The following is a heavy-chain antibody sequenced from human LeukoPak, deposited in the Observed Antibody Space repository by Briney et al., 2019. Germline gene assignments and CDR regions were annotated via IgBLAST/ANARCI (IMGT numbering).Heavy chain of an antibody. Sequence: PSETLSLTCTVSGGSISSYYWSWIRQPPGKGLEWIGHIYYSGSTNYNPSLKSRVTISVYTSKNQFSLKLSSVTAADTAVYYCASWAYSSSWSNWFDPWGQGTLVTVSS. CDR1: GGSISSYY. V-gene: IGHV4-59*01. CDR2: IYYSGST. D-gene: IGHD6-13*01. J-gene: IGHJ5*02. CDR3: ASWAYSSSWSNWFDP.